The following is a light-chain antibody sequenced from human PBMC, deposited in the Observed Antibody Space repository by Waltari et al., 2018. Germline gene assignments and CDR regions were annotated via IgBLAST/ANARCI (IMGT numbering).Light chain of an antibody. V-gene: IGKV1-5*03. J-gene: IGKJ1*01. CDR2: KAS. CDR3: QQYRINPWT. CDR1: ENVNSW. Sequence: DIKMTQSPSTMSTAVGDRVNITCQASENVNSWLAWYQVKPGKAPKLLIQKASNLESGVPSRFSGSGSGTEFALTISSLQADDFATYYCQQYRINPWTFGQGTKVEI.